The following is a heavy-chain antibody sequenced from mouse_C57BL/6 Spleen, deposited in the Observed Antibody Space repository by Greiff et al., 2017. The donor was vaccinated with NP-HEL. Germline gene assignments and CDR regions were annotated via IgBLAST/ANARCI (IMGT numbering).Heavy chain of an antibody. CDR2: IDPEDGEN. Sequence: VQLQQSGAELVKPGDSVTLSCTASGFNINDYYMHWVKQRTEQGLEWIGRIDPEDGENKYAPKFQGQATITADTSSNPDFLQFSRLTSEDTAIYYCARWRGRYAMDYWGQGASVTVSS. CDR1: GFNINDYY. J-gene: IGHJ4*01. D-gene: IGHD3-3*01. CDR3: ARWRGRYAMDY. V-gene: IGHV14-2*01.